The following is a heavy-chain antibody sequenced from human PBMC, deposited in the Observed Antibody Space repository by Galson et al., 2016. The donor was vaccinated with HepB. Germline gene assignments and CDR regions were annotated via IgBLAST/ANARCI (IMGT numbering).Heavy chain of an antibody. J-gene: IGHJ6*03. V-gene: IGHV3-30*18. CDR2: ILHDGSKK. D-gene: IGHD2-21*01. CDR3: VKGVEMITVAGSKNYYYYYMDV. CDR1: GFPFGSYG. Sequence: SLRLSCAASGFPFGSYGMQWVRQAPGKGLEWVAVILHDGSKKYYADSVKGRFTISRDNSKRTVSLQMNSLRPEDAGVYYCVKGVEMITVAGSKNYYYYYMDVWGSGTTVTVSS.